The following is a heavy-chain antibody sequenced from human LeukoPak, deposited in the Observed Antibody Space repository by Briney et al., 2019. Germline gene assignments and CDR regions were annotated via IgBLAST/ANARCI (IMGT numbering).Heavy chain of an antibody. V-gene: IGHV3-21*01. D-gene: IGHD3-3*01. CDR1: GFTFSSYS. Sequence: GGSLRLSCAASGFTFSSYSMNWVRQAPGKGLEWVSSISSSSYIYYADSVKGRFTISRDNAKNSLYLQMNSLRAEDTAVYYCARDSGDFWSGYYPYYYYMDVWGKGTTVTVSS. CDR3: ARDSGDFWSGYYPYYYYMDV. CDR2: ISSSSYI. J-gene: IGHJ6*03.